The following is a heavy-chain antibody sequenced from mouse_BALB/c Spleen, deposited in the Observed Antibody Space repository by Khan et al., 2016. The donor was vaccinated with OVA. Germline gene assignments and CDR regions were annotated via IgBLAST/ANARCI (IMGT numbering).Heavy chain of an antibody. V-gene: IGHV1-77*01. D-gene: IGHD1-1*01. CDR1: GYSFTDYI. CDR2: IYPGSGRI. Sequence: QVRLQQSGPELVMPGASVKMSCKASGYSFTDYIITWVKQRTGQGLQWIGEIYPGSGRIYSNETLKGKATLTADKSSNTAYMQLSSLTSEDSAVNCWARRDYGSSSPGFAYWGQGTLVTLSA. J-gene: IGHJ3*01. CDR3: ARRDYGSSSPGFAY.